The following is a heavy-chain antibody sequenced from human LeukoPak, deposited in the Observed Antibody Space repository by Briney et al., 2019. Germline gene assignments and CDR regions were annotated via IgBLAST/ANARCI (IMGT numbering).Heavy chain of an antibody. Sequence: ASVKVSCKASGGTFSSYAISWVRQAPGQGLEWMGRIIPIFGIANYAQKFQGRVTITADKSTSTAYMELSSLRSEDTAVYYCARDRDDYNTYDYWAREPWSPSPQ. CDR3: ARDRDDYNTYDY. V-gene: IGHV1-69*04. J-gene: IGHJ4*02. D-gene: IGHD5-24*01. CDR1: GGTFSSYA. CDR2: IIPIFGIA.